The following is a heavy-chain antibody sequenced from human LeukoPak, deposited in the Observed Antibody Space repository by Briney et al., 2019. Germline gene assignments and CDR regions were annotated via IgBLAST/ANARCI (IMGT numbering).Heavy chain of an antibody. CDR2: INAGNGNT. Sequence: ASVKVSCKASGYTFTSYAMRWVRRAPGQRLEWMGWINAGNGNTKYSQKFQGRVTITRDTSASTAYMELSSLRSEDTAVYYCARDNGSGSKYFQHRGQGTLVTVSS. CDR1: GYTFTSYA. D-gene: IGHD3-10*01. CDR3: ARDNGSGSKYFQH. J-gene: IGHJ1*01. V-gene: IGHV1-3*01.